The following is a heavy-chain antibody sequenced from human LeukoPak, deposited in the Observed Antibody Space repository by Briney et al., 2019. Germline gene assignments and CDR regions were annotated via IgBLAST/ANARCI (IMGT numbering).Heavy chain of an antibody. Sequence: GGSLRLSCAASGFTFDDYAMHWVRQAPGKCLEWVSGLSWNNGTIAYADSVKGRFTISRDNAKNSLYLQMNSLRPEDTALYYCAKDVGGRWPLYYFDYWGQGTLVTVSS. D-gene: IGHD2-21*02. CDR2: LSWNNGTI. CDR3: AKDVGGRWPLYYFDY. CDR1: GFTFDDYA. V-gene: IGHV3-9*01. J-gene: IGHJ4*02.